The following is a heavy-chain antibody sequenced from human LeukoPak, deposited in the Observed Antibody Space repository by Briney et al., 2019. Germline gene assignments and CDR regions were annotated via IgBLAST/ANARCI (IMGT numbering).Heavy chain of an antibody. CDR3: AREVRDVWSYFDY. Sequence: SETLSLTCTVSGGSISSSSYYWGWIRQPPGKGLEWIGSIYYSGSTYYNPSLRSRVTISVDTSKNQFSLKLSSVTAADTAVYYCAREVRDVWSYFDYWGQETLVTVSS. J-gene: IGHJ4*02. D-gene: IGHD3-16*01. CDR1: GGSISSSSYY. CDR2: IYYSGST. V-gene: IGHV4-39*07.